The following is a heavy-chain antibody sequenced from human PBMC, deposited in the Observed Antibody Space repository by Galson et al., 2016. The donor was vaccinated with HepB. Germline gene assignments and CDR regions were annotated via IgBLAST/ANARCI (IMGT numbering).Heavy chain of an antibody. Sequence: ETLSLTCAVYGGSFNGYYWSWLRQSPGKGLEWIGEINHSGSTMYNPSFKSRVTISVDTSENHLSLKLTSLTAADTAVYYCARGGIGRRNGLGYWGQGTLVTVSS. D-gene: IGHD3/OR15-3a*01. J-gene: IGHJ4*02. CDR1: GGSFNGYY. CDR3: ARGGIGRRNGLGY. CDR2: INHSGST. V-gene: IGHV4-34*01.